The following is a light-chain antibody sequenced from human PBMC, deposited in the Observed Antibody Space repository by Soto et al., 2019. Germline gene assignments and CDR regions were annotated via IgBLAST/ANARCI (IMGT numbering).Light chain of an antibody. Sequence: EVVMTQSPATLSVSPGERATLSCRASRSVSSNLAWYQQKPGQAPRLLIYGASTRATGIPARFSGSGSGTEFTLTISSLQSEDFAVYYCQQYNNWPPLTFGGGTKVXIK. J-gene: IGKJ4*01. CDR3: QQYNNWPPLT. CDR2: GAS. V-gene: IGKV3-15*01. CDR1: RSVSSN.